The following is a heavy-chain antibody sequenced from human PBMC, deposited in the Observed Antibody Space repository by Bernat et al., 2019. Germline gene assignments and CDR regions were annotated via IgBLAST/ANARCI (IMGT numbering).Heavy chain of an antibody. Sequence: QVQLVQSGAEVKKSGTSVTVSCKASGYSFSTYAMHWVRQAPGQTLEWMGWINEVNGNSKYSEKFQGRLTIFRDTSASTAYMELSSLTSEDTAVYYCARDRPTGSGTYCMDVWGQGTTVIVSS. CDR3: ARDRPTGSGTYCMDV. V-gene: IGHV1-3*01. D-gene: IGHD3-10*01. J-gene: IGHJ6*02. CDR2: INEVNGNS. CDR1: GYSFSTYA.